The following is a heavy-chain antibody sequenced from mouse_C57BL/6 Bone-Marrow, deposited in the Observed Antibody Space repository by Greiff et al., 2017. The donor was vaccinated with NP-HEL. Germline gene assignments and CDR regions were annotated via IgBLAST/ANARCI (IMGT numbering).Heavy chain of an antibody. D-gene: IGHD1-1*01. CDR3: ARGITTVVDY. CDR1: GYTFTSYG. Sequence: QVQLKQSGAELARPGASVKLSCKASGYTFTSYGISWVKQRTGQGLEWIGEIYPRSGNTYYNEKFKGKATLTADKSSSTAYMELRSLTSEDSAVYFCARGITTVVDYWGQGTTHTVSS. CDR2: IYPRSGNT. V-gene: IGHV1-81*01. J-gene: IGHJ2*01.